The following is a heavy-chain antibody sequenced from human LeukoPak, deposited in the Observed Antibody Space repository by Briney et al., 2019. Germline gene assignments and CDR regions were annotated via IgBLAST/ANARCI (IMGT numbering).Heavy chain of an antibody. CDR2: IYHSGST. D-gene: IGHD3-3*01. V-gene: IGHV4-38-2*01. Sequence: SETLSLTCAVSGYSISSGYYWGWIRQPPGKGLEWIGSIYHSGSTYYNPSLKSRVTISVDTSKNQFSLKLSSVTAADTAVYYCARIPIWSGYYTSIWPYYFDYWGQGTLVTVSS. J-gene: IGHJ4*02. CDR3: ARIPIWSGYYTSIWPYYFDY. CDR1: GYSISSGYY.